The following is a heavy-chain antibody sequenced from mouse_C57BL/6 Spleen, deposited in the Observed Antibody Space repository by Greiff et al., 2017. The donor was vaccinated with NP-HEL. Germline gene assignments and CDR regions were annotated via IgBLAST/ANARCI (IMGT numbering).Heavy chain of an antibody. Sequence: QVQLQQPGAELVKPGASVKLSCKASGYTFNSYWMHWVKQRPGQGLEWIGMIHPNSGSTNYNEKFKSKATLTVDKSSSTAYMQLSSLTSEDSAVYYCARFPYYYGSSYQGYFDVWGTGTTVTVSS. CDR3: ARFPYYYGSSYQGYFDV. CDR2: IHPNSGST. CDR1: GYTFNSYW. D-gene: IGHD1-1*01. V-gene: IGHV1-64*01. J-gene: IGHJ1*03.